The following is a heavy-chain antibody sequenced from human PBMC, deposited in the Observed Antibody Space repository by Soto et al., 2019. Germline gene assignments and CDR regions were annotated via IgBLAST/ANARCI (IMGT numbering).Heavy chain of an antibody. V-gene: IGHV3-11*01. J-gene: IGHJ4*02. CDR1: GFSFSEYS. Sequence: QVQLVESGGGSVKPGGSLRLSCAASGFSFSEYSMTWIRQSPGKALEWVSYISSSGRTIYYADSVQGRFTVSRDNAKNSLYLQMNSLRAEDTAVYYCAADPYYYASEYWGQGTLVTVSS. D-gene: IGHD3-10*01. CDR2: ISSSGRTI. CDR3: AADPYYYASEY.